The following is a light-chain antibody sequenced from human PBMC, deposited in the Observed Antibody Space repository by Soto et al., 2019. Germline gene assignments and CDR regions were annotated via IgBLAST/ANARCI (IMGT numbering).Light chain of an antibody. J-gene: IGKJ1*01. CDR1: QSVSSY. V-gene: IGKV3-11*01. CDR2: DAS. Sequence: EIVLTQSPATLSLSPGERATLSCRASQSVSSYLAWYQQKPGQAPRLLIYDASNRSTGIPARFSGSGSGTDFTLPIRSLEREDFGGYYWQPRSIWLWTVGQGTKVDIK. CDR3: QPRSIWLWT.